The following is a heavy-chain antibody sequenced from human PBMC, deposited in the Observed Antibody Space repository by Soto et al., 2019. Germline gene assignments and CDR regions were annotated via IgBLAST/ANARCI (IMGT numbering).Heavy chain of an antibody. D-gene: IGHD4-17*01. Sequence: QLQLQESGPGLVKPSETLSLTCSVSGGSITSSGYYWGLIRQPPGKGLEWIGSVFYSGNTYHNPSLKSRVITSVDTSKNQFALKLSSVTAADTAVYYCARHYGAFDPWGQGTLVTVSS. CDR1: GGSITSSGYY. CDR3: ARHYGAFDP. V-gene: IGHV4-39*01. J-gene: IGHJ5*02. CDR2: VFYSGNT.